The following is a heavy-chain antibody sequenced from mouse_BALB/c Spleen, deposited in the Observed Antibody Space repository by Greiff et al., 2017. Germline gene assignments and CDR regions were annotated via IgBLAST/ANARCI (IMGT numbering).Heavy chain of an antibody. J-gene: IGHJ3*01. D-gene: IGHD2-1*01. CDR2: INPSNGRT. CDR3: ARGDYGNPWFAY. CDR1: GYTFTSYW. Sequence: VQLQQPGAELVKPGASVKLSCKASGYTFTSYWMHWVKQRPGQGLEWIGEINPSNGRTNYNEKFKSKATLTVDKSSSTAYMQLSSLTSEDSAVYYCARGDYGNPWFAYWGQGTLVTVSA. V-gene: IGHV1S81*02.